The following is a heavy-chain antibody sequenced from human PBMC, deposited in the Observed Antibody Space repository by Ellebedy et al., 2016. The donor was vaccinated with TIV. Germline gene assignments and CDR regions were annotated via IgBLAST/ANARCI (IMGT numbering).Heavy chain of an antibody. D-gene: IGHD3-22*01. Sequence: GGSLRLXXAASGFTFSSYGMHWVRQAPGKGLEWVAVISYDGSNKYYADSVKGRFTISRDNSKNTLYLQMNSLRAEDTAVYYCANPHDSSGYYIVSYWGQGTLVTVSS. CDR3: ANPHDSSGYYIVSY. J-gene: IGHJ4*02. V-gene: IGHV3-30*18. CDR2: ISYDGSNK. CDR1: GFTFSSYG.